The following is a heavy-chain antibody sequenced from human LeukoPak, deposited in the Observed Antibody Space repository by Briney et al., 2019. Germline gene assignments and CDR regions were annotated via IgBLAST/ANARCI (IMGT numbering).Heavy chain of an antibody. CDR1: GYTFTGNY. Sequence: ASVKVSCKASGYTFTGNYMHWVRQAPGQGLEWMGWINPNSGGTNYAQKFQGWVTMTRDTSISTTYMELSRLRAEDTAVYYCARDSNILTGYRYYYGMDVWGQETTVTVSS. J-gene: IGHJ6*02. V-gene: IGHV1-2*04. D-gene: IGHD3-9*01. CDR2: INPNSGGT. CDR3: ARDSNILTGYRYYYGMDV.